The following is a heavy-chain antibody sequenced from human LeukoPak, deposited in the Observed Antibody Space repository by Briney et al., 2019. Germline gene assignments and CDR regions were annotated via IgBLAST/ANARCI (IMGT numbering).Heavy chain of an antibody. Sequence: GGSLRLSCAGSGFIFNNYAMHWVRQPPGKGLEWVSGISWNSGSIDYADSVKGRFTISRDNAKNSLYLQMSSLRVEDTAFYYCAKDNRRHYTSGPNPDSLHWGQGALVTVSS. CDR1: GFIFNNYA. J-gene: IGHJ4*02. CDR3: AKDNRRHYTSGPNPDSLH. D-gene: IGHD6-19*01. CDR2: ISWNSGSI. V-gene: IGHV3-9*01.